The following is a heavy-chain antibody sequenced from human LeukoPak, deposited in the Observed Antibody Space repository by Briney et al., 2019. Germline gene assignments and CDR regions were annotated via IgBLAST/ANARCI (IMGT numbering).Heavy chain of an antibody. CDR2: INPNSGGT. J-gene: IGHJ3*02. CDR3: ARDSYYYDSSGYYSRDAFDI. Sequence: ASVKVSCKASGYTFTGYYMHWVRQAPGQGLEWMGWINPNSGGTNYAQKFQGRVTMTRDTSISTAYMELSRLRSDDTAVYYCARDSYYYDSSGYYSRDAFDIWGQGTMVTVSS. V-gene: IGHV1-2*02. CDR1: GYTFTGYY. D-gene: IGHD3-22*01.